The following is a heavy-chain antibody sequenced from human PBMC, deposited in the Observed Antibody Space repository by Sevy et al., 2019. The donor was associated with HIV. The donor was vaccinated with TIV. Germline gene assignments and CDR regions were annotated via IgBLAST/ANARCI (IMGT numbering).Heavy chain of an antibody. CDR1: GFTFSSYA. CDR3: AKYGSYSARKYNWFDP. V-gene: IGHV3-23*01. CDR2: ISGSGGST. Sequence: GGSLRLSCAASGFTFSSYAMSWVRQAPGKGLEWVSAISGSGGSTYYADSVKGRFTISRDNYKNTLCLQMNSLRAEDTAVYYCAKYGSYSARKYNWFDPWGQGTLVTVSS. J-gene: IGHJ5*02. D-gene: IGHD1-26*01.